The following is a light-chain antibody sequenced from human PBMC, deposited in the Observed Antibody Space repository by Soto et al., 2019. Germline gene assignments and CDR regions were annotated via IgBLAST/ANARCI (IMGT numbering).Light chain of an antibody. CDR2: SAS. CDR1: QTVNID. J-gene: IGKJ3*01. Sequence: EIVLTQSPATLSVSPGERATLSCRASQTVNIDLVWYQQKPGQVPKVLMFSASAREPGVPARFIGGGSATEFTLTISSVQHEDSAVYYCQQYNTWPFTFGPGTKVDIK. CDR3: QQYNTWPFT. V-gene: IGKV3D-15*01.